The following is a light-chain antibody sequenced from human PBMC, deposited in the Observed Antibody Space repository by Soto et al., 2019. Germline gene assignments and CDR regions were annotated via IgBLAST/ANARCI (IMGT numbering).Light chain of an antibody. J-gene: IGKJ5*01. CDR1: QSVRSN. CDR2: GAS. V-gene: IGKV3-15*01. CDR3: QQYNNLPPT. Sequence: EILMTQSQATLSVYRGERATLSCSASQSVRSNLAWYQPKPGQAHRLLIYGASPRATGIPARFSGIRSATDFTPTISSLQSEDFALDYCQQYNNLPPTFGQGTRLEIK.